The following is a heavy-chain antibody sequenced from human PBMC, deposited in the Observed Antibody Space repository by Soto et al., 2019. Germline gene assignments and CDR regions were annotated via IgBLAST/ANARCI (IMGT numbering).Heavy chain of an antibody. CDR2: INPNSGGT. CDR1: GYTFTGYY. J-gene: IGHJ4*02. CDR3: ARSPYDSSGYFDY. D-gene: IGHD3-22*01. Sequence: ASVKVSCKASGYTFTGYYMHWVRQAPGQGLEWMGWINPNSGGTNYAQKFQGRVTMTRDTSISTAYMELSRLRSDDTAVYYCARSPYDSSGYFDYWGQGTLVNVS. V-gene: IGHV1-2*02.